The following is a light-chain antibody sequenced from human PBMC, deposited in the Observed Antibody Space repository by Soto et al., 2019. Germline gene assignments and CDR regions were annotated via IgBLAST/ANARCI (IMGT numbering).Light chain of an antibody. CDR2: AAS. CDR1: QAIRSS. J-gene: IGKJ1*01. CDR3: QQYNSYPRT. V-gene: IGKV1-8*01. Sequence: AIRMTQSPSSFSASAGDRVTITCRASQAIRSSLAWYQQKPEKAPKLLIYAASTLQSGVPSRFSGSGSGTDFTLTISYLQSEDVATYYCQQYNSYPRTFGQATKVEIK.